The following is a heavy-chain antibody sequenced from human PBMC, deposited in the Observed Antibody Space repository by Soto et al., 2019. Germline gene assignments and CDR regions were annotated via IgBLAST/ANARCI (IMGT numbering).Heavy chain of an antibody. D-gene: IGHD5-12*01. CDR2: IYHSGST. V-gene: IGHV4-30-2*01. CDR3: AAGGGLPRYY. Sequence: QLQLQESGSGLVKPSQTLSLTCAVSGGSISSGGYSWSWIRQPPGKGLEWIGYIYHSGSTYYNPSLKRRFTTSVHTSKNQFAPKLSSVAAADTAVYYCAAGGGLPRYYWGQGTLVTVSS. CDR1: GGSISSGGYS. J-gene: IGHJ4*02.